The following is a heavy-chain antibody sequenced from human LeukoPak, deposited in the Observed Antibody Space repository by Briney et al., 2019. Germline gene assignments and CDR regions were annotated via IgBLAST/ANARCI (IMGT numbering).Heavy chain of an antibody. CDR1: GGSISSYY. D-gene: IGHD3-10*01. CDR3: AKYVSSGLDS. J-gene: IGHJ4*02. CDR2: IHYSGRT. V-gene: IGHV4-59*01. Sequence: SETLSLTCTVSGGSISSYYWSWIRQPPGKGLEWIGNIHYSGRTSYNPSLKSRVTISVDTSKNQFSLKLTSVTAADTAVYYCAKYVSSGLDSWGQGTLVTVSS.